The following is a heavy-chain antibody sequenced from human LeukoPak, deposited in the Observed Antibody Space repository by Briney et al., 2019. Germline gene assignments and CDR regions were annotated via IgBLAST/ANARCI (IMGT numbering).Heavy chain of an antibody. J-gene: IGHJ4*02. Sequence: ASVKVSCKASGGTFSSYAISWVRQAPGQGLEWMGGIIPIFGTANYAQKFQGRVTSTTDESTSTAYMELSSLRSEDTAVYYCASWSVSGSYSPEDYWGQGTLVTVSS. CDR2: IIPIFGTA. D-gene: IGHD1-26*01. V-gene: IGHV1-69*05. CDR3: ASWSVSGSYSPEDY. CDR1: GGTFSSYA.